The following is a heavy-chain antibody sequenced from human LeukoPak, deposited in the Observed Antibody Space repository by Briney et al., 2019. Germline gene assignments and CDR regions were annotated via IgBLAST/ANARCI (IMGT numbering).Heavy chain of an antibody. CDR2: IYYSGST. Sequence: PSETLSLTCTVSGGSISSYYWSWIRQPPGKGLEWIGYIYYSGSTNYNPSLKSRVTISVDTSKNQFSLKLSSVTAADTAVYYCARADCSSTRCYTIDYWGQGTLVTVSS. J-gene: IGHJ4*02. CDR3: ARADCSSTRCYTIDY. V-gene: IGHV4-59*01. CDR1: GGSISSYY. D-gene: IGHD2-2*02.